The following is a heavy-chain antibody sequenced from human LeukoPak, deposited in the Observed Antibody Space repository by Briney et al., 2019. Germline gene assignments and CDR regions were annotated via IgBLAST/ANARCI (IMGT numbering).Heavy chain of an antibody. D-gene: IGHD3-10*01. Sequence: SETLSVTCAVYGGSFSGYYWSWIRQPPGKGLEWIGEINHSGSTNYNPSLKSRVTISVDTSKNQFSLKLSSVTAADTAVYYCASYYGSGTGWFDPWGQGTLVTVSS. CDR1: GGSFSGYY. CDR2: INHSGST. CDR3: ASYYGSGTGWFDP. V-gene: IGHV4-34*01. J-gene: IGHJ5*02.